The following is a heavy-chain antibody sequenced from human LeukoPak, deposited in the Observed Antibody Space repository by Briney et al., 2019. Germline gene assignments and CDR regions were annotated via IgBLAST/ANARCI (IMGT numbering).Heavy chain of an antibody. D-gene: IGHD1-26*01. J-gene: IGHJ4*02. CDR1: GDSISSYY. Sequence: PSETLSLTCTISGDSISSYYWSWIRQPPGKGLEWIGYIYYSGSTNYNPSLKSRVTISVDTSKNQFSLKLSSVTAADTAVYYCARELRAHFFDYWGQGTLVTVSS. CDR3: ARELRAHFFDY. CDR2: IYYSGST. V-gene: IGHV4-59*08.